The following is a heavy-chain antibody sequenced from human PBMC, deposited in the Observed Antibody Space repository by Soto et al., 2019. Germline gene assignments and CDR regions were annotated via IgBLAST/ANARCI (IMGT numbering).Heavy chain of an antibody. CDR2: IKPDGSEK. CDR3: ARDVPGSNVDDL. CDR1: GFAFSTYW. Sequence: EAQLVESGGGLVQPGGSLRLSCVASGFAFSTYWMNWVRQAPGKGLEWVANIKPDGSEKYYVDSMKGRFTVSRDNAKNARYLQVSSLRAEDTAVYYCARDVPGSNVDDLWGQGTMVRVSS. D-gene: IGHD2-2*01. V-gene: IGHV3-7*01. J-gene: IGHJ3*01.